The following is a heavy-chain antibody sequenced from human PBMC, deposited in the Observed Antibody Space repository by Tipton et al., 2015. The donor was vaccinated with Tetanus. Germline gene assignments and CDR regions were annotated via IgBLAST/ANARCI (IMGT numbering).Heavy chain of an antibody. Sequence: QGQLVKSGAEMKKPGASVKVSCKASGYTFTGYYIYWVRQAPGQGLEWMGWIDPNSGGTVYAQKFQGRVTMTRDTSISSAYMELRSLRSDDTAVFYCARDRGDYIYYGMDVWGPGTTVTVS. CDR1: GYTFTGYY. J-gene: IGHJ6*02. CDR2: IDPNSGGT. V-gene: IGHV1-2*02. CDR3: ARDRGDYIYYGMDV. D-gene: IGHD3-22*01.